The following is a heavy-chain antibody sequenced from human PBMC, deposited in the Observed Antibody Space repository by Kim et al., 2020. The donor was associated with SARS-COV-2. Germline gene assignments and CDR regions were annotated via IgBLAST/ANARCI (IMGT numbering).Heavy chain of an antibody. CDR3: VRCLQQGRGYDYGMDV. J-gene: IGHJ6*02. Sequence: SETLSLTCAVSGGSISNYYWTWVRQPAGKGLEWIGRLFTSGGTNYNPSLKSRVTMSVDTSRNQFSLKLSSVTAADSAVYYCVRCLQQGRGYDYGMDVWGQGTTVSVSS. CDR2: LFTSGGT. V-gene: IGHV4-4*07. D-gene: IGHD5-12*01. CDR1: GGSISNYY.